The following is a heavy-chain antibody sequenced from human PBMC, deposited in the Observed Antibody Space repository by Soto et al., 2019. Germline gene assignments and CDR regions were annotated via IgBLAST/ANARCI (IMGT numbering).Heavy chain of an antibody. CDR1: GGTFSSYA. D-gene: IGHD3-3*01. V-gene: IGHV1-69*01. CDR3: ARARAEWLFFSGYYYYGMDV. Sequence: QVQLVQSGAEVKKPGSSVKVSCKASGGTFSSYAISWVRQAPGQGLEWMGGIIPIFGTANYAQKFQGRVTITADESTSTAYMELSSLRSEDTAVYYCARARAEWLFFSGYYYYGMDVWGQGTTVTVSS. J-gene: IGHJ6*02. CDR2: IIPIFGTA.